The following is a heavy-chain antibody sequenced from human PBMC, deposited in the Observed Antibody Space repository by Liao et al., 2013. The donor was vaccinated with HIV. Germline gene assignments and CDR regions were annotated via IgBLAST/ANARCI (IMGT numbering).Heavy chain of an antibody. V-gene: IGHV4-59*01. CDR2: IYYSGST. CDR3: ARGTDFDY. CDR1: SGSISTYY. J-gene: IGHJ4*02. Sequence: QVQLQESGPGLVKPSETLSLTCTVSSGSISTYYWSWIRQPPGKGLEWIGYIYYSGSTNYNPSLKSRVTISVDTSKNQFSLKLTSVTAADTAVYYCARGTDFDYWGLGTQVTVSS.